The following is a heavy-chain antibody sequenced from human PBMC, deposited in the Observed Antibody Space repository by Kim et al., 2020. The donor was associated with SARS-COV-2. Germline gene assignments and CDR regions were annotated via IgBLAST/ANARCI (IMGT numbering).Heavy chain of an antibody. D-gene: IGHD5-18*01. CDR2: ISAYNGNT. Sequence: ASVKVSCKASGYTFTSYGISWVRQAPGQGLEWMGWISAYNGNTNYAQKLQGRVTMTTDTSTSTAYMELRSLRSDDTAVYYCARDAYSYGHYYYYYGMDVWGQGTTVTVSS. CDR3: ARDAYSYGHYYYYYGMDV. J-gene: IGHJ6*02. CDR1: GYTFTSYG. V-gene: IGHV1-18*04.